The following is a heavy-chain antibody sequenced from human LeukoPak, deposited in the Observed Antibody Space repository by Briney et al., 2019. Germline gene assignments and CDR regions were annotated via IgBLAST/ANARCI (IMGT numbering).Heavy chain of an antibody. CDR1: GFTFSDSA. V-gene: IGHV3-73*01. Sequence: PGGSLRLSCTASGFTFSDSALHWVRQASGKGLEWLGRIRSKANRYLTTYAPSVTGRFTISRDDSYNTAYLQMNSLRAEDTAVYYCAKPPWGQQLVPHYFDYWGQGTLVTVSS. D-gene: IGHD6-13*01. J-gene: IGHJ4*02. CDR2: IRSKANRYLT. CDR3: AKPPWGQQLVPHYFDY.